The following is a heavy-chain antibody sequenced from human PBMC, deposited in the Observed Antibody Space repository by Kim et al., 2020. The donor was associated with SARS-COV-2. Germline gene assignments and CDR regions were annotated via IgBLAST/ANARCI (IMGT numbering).Heavy chain of an antibody. CDR3: ARQRAPWELASYFHS. J-gene: IGHJ4*02. D-gene: IGHD1-7*01. Sequence: SETLSLTCSVSGGSLTNHYWSWIRQSPGRGLEWIAYIYYNGDTNYNPSLIIRVAMSVDTSKNQFSLRLASVTAADTAVYFCARQRAPWELASYFHSWGQG. CDR1: GGSLTNHY. V-gene: IGHV4-59*08. CDR2: IYYNGDT.